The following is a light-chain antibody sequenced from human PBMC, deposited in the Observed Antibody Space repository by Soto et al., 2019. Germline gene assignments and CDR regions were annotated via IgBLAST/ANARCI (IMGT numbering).Light chain of an antibody. J-gene: IGLJ3*02. CDR2: GNN. Sequence: QSVLTQPPSVSGAPGQRVTISCTGSSSNIGAGYEVHWYQQLPGTAPKLLIYGNNNRPSGVPDRISGSKSGTSVSLAITGLRAEDEADYYCLSYDSSLGVMFGGGTKLTVL. CDR3: LSYDSSLGVM. CDR1: SSNIGAGYE. V-gene: IGLV1-40*01.